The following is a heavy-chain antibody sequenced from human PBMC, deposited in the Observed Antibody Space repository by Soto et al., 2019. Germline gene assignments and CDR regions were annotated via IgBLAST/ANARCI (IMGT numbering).Heavy chain of an antibody. V-gene: IGHV3-7*01. CDR1: GFTFSSYW. CDR3: ARFGHYDSSGLGLGKDDAFDI. Sequence: PRLSCAASGFTFSSYWMSWVRQAPGKGLEWVANIKQDGSEKYYVDSVKGRFTISRDNAKNSLYLQMNSLRAEDTAVYYCARFGHYDSSGLGLGKDDAFDIWGQGTMVTVSS. D-gene: IGHD3-22*01. CDR2: IKQDGSEK. J-gene: IGHJ3*02.